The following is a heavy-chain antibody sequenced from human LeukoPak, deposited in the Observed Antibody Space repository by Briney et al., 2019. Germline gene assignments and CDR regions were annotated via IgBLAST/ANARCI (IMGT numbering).Heavy chain of an antibody. V-gene: IGHV1-18*01. CDR1: GYTLTNYN. CDR2: INTYKGDT. CDR3: AREFGHCYDDNCFYFIDT. Sequence: GASVKVSCKASGYTLTNYNISWVRQAPGQGLEWMGWINTYKGDTLYAQKLQGRVTMTADTSTNTAYMELRSLRFDDTAVYYCAREFGHCYDDNCFYFIDTWGQGFRVTVSS. J-gene: IGHJ4*02. D-gene: IGHD3-22*01.